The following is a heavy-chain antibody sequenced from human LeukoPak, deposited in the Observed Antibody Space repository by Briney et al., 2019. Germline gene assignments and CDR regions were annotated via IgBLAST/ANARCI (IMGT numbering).Heavy chain of an antibody. CDR2: INADGVDT. V-gene: IGHV3-23*01. CDR1: GLTFSSYA. CDR3: AKDFDYGDYL. J-gene: IGHJ4*02. D-gene: IGHD4-17*01. Sequence: GGSLRLSCAASGLTFSSYAMSCVRQAPGKGLEWVSGINADGVDTNSADSVKGRFTISRDNSKNTLFLQMINLTAADTAIYYCAKDFDYGDYLWGPGTLVTVSS.